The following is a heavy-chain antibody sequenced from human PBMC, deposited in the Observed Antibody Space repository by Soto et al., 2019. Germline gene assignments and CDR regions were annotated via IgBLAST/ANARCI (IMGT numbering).Heavy chain of an antibody. CDR1: GCTFSSYA. J-gene: IGHJ4*02. CDR2: IIPFNGTA. Sequence: SVKVSCKASGCTFSSYAISWVRQAPGQGLEWMGGIIPFNGTANYAQKFQGRVTMTADASTSTAYMELSSLRSDDTAVYYCARPRGILITFDYWGQGTLVTVSS. CDR3: ARPRGILITFDY. D-gene: IGHD3-22*01. V-gene: IGHV1-69*13.